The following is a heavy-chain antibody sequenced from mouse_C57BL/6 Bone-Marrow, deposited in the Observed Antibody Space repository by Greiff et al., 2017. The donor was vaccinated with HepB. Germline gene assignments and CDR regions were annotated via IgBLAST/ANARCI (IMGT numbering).Heavy chain of an antibody. V-gene: IGHV1-81*01. CDR3: ARTYAHNFDY. CDR1: GYTFTSSG. CDR2: IYPRSGNT. D-gene: IGHD5-1*01. Sequence: QVQLQQSGAELARPGASVKLSCKASGYTFTSSGISWVKQRTGQGLEWIGEIYPRSGNTYYNEKFKGKATLTADKSSSTAYMELRSLTSEDSAVYFCARTYAHNFDYWGQGTTLTVSS. J-gene: IGHJ2*01.